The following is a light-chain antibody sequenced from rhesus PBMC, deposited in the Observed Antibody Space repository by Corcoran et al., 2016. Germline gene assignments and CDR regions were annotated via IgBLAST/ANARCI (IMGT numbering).Light chain of an antibody. CDR2: DHA. Sequence: QSVLTQPSSVSAAPGQRITISCTRNNSNGGHYYVQWYQQLPGTAPKPIIYDHAKRPSGVSDRFSGSQSGTSATLTIPGPHSGDVAYYYCQTFDDRLNSHVFGSGTKLTVL. V-gene: IGLV1-85*01. CDR1: NSNGGHYY. J-gene: IGLJ6*01. CDR3: QTFDDRLNSHV.